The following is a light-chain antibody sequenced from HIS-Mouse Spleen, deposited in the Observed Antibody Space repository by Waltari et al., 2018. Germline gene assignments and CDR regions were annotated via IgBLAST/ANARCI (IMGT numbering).Light chain of an antibody. CDR3: CSYAGSSTFEV. J-gene: IGLJ2*01. Sequence: QSALTQPASVSGSPGQSITISCTGTSSDVGSYNLVSWYQQHPGKAPKRMIYEGSKRPSGVSNRVSGSKSGNTASLTISGLQAEDEADYYCCSYAGSSTFEVFGGGTKLTVL. CDR1: SSDVGSYNL. CDR2: EGS. V-gene: IGLV2-23*03.